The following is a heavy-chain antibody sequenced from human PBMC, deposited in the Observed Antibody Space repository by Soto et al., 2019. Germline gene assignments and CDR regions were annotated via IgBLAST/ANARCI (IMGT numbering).Heavy chain of an antibody. CDR2: IYPGDSAT. Sequence: PGESLKISCKGSGYSFTSYWIGWVRQMPGKGLEWMGIIYPGDSATRYSPSFQGQVTISADKSLSTAYLQWSSLKASDTAMYYCARLGDCSGSGCFSRYYYHGMDVWGQGTTVTVSS. CDR3: ARLGDCSGSGCFSRYYYHGMDV. J-gene: IGHJ6*02. V-gene: IGHV5-51*01. D-gene: IGHD2-15*01. CDR1: GYSFTSYW.